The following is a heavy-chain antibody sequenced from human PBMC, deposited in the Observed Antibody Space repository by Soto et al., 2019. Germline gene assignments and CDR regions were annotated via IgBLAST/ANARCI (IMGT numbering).Heavy chain of an antibody. CDR1: GFTFSSYA. Sequence: GGSLRLSCAASGFTFSSYAMTWVRQAPGKGLEWVAAISDTGVNTFYADSVKGRFTISRDNSKNTLHLQMNSLRAEDTALYYCAKDAGSFDYWGQGTLVTVSS. V-gene: IGHV3-23*01. J-gene: IGHJ4*02. CDR2: ISDTGVNT. CDR3: AKDAGSFDY.